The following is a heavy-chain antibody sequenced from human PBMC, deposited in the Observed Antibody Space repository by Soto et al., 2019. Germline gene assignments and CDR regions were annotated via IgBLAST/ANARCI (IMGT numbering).Heavy chain of an antibody. CDR1: GGSISSGGYY. J-gene: IGHJ5*02. V-gene: IGHV4-31*03. CDR2: IYYSGTT. CDR3: ARCSLVVVPAPGFDP. D-gene: IGHD2-2*01. Sequence: SETLSLTCTVSGGSISSGGYYWSWIRQHPGKGLEWIGYIYYSGTTYYNPSLKSRVTISVDTSKNQFSLKSSSVSAADTALYYCARCSLVVVPAPGFDPWGRGTLVTVS.